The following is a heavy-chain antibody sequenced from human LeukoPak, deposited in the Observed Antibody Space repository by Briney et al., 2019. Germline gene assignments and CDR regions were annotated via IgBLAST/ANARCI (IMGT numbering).Heavy chain of an antibody. Sequence: GGSLRLSCAASGFTFSGSAIHWVRQATGKGLEWVGRIRSKADNYATGYAASVKGRFTLSRDDSKNTAYLQMNRLKTEDTAVYYCTRVPTRGSRNDYWGQGTQVTVSS. CDR3: TRVPTRGSRNDY. CDR2: IRSKADNYAT. J-gene: IGHJ4*02. V-gene: IGHV3-73*01. D-gene: IGHD3-10*01. CDR1: GFTFSGSA.